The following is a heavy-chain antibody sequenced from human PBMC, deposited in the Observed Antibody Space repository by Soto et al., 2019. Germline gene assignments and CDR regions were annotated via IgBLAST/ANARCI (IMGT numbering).Heavy chain of an antibody. D-gene: IGHD6-19*01. CDR2: INSDGSST. V-gene: IGHV3-74*01. CDR3: ARGGYSSGWYGYYYGMDV. CDR1: GFTFXSWW. J-gene: IGHJ6*02. Sequence: PGGSLRLSCAASGFTFXSWWMHGVRQAPGKGLVWVSRINSDGSSTSYADSVKGRFTISRDNAKNTLYLQMNSLRAEDTAVYYCARGGYSSGWYGYYYGMDVWGQGTKVTSP.